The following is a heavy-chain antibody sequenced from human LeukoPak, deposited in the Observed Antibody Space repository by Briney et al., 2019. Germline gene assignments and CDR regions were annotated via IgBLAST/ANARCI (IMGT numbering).Heavy chain of an antibody. CDR1: GYTFTGYY. Sequence: ASVKVSCKASGYTFTGYYMHWVRQAPGQGLEWMGWINPNSGGTNYAQKFQGRVAMTRDTSISTAYMELSRLRSDDTAVYYCARGVGTTVTSQRWGQGTLVTVSS. J-gene: IGHJ4*02. V-gene: IGHV1-2*02. D-gene: IGHD4-17*01. CDR2: INPNSGGT. CDR3: ARGVGTTVTSQR.